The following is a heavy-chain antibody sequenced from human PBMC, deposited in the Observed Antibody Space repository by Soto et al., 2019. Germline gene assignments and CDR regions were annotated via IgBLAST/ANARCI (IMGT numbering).Heavy chain of an antibody. Sequence: QLQLQESGPGLVKPSETLSLTCTVSGGSISSSSYYWGWIRQPPGKGLEWIGSIYYSGSTYYNPSRKSRVTISVDTSKNQCSLKLSSVSVADTDVYYCASAVVPAAMPWCHPMGQGTLVTVSS. CDR2: IYYSGST. D-gene: IGHD2-2*01. CDR1: GGSISSSSYY. CDR3: ASAVVPAAMPWCHP. V-gene: IGHV4-39*01. J-gene: IGHJ5*02.